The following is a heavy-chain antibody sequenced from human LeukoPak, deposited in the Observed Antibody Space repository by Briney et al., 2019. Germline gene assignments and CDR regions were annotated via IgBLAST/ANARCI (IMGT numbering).Heavy chain of an antibody. CDR1: GGSISSGGYS. V-gene: IGHV4-30-2*01. CDR3: ARVAAINIGLDP. Sequence: PSETLSLTRAVSGGSISSGGYSWSCIRQPPGNGLAWHGYIYQSGRTYYNPSLKRRVTLSVDRFKKPYCLKLSSVTAADTAVYYCARVAAINIGLDPWGQGTLVTVSS. CDR2: IYQSGRT. J-gene: IGHJ5*02. D-gene: IGHD2-2*02.